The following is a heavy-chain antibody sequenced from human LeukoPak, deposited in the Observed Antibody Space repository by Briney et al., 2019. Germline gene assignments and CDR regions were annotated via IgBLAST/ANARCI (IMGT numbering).Heavy chain of an antibody. V-gene: IGHV3-21*01. Sequence: GGSLRLSCAASGFTFSSYSMNWVRQAPGKGLEWVSSISSSSSYIYYADSVKGRFTISRDNAKNSLYLQMNSLRAEDTAVYYCARDRISGIDGEFDPWGQGTLVTVSS. J-gene: IGHJ5*02. CDR2: ISSSSSYI. CDR3: ARDRISGIDGEFDP. CDR1: GFTFSSYS. D-gene: IGHD1-26*01.